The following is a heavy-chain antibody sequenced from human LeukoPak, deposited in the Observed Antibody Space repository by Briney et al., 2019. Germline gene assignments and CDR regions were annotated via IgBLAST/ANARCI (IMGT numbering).Heavy chain of an antibody. CDR1: GFTFSNAW. J-gene: IGHJ4*02. Sequence: GGSRRLSCAASGFTFSNAWMTWVRQAPGKGLEWVANIKQDGSEKYYVDSVKGRFTISRDNAKNSLYLQMNSLRAEDTAVYYCAREAYDFWSGYYYFDYWGQGTLVTVSS. V-gene: IGHV3-7*01. CDR2: IKQDGSEK. D-gene: IGHD3-3*01. CDR3: AREAYDFWSGYYYFDY.